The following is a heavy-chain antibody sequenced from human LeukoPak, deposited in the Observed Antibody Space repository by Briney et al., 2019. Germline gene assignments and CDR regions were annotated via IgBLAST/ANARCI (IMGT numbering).Heavy chain of an antibody. J-gene: IGHJ6*02. CDR3: ARENCSGGSCYSAYYYGMDV. CDR2: IIPILGTA. V-gene: IGHV1-69*04. CDR1: GGTFSSYA. D-gene: IGHD2-15*01. Sequence: SVKVSCKASGGTFSSYAISWVRQAPGQGLEWMGRIIPILGTANYAQKFQGRVTITADKSTSTAYMELSSLRSEDTAVYYCARENCSGGSCYSAYYYGMDVWGQGTTVTVSS.